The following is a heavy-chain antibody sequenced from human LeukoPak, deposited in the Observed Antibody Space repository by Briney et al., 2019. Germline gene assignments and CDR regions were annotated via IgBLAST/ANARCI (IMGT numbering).Heavy chain of an antibody. CDR2: ISSSGSTI. CDR1: GFTFSDYY. D-gene: IGHD3-3*01. V-gene: IGHV3-11*01. J-gene: IGHJ4*02. CDR3: ASSYDFWSGSTPFDY. Sequence: GGSLRLSCAASGFTFSDYYMSWIRQAPGKGLEWVSYISSSGSTIYYADSVKGRFTISRDNAKNSLYLQMNSLRAEGTAVYYCASSYDFWSGSTPFDYWGQGTLVTVSS.